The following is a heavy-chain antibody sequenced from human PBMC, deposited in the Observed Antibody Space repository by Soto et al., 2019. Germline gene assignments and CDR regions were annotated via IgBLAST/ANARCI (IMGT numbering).Heavy chain of an antibody. V-gene: IGHV4-39*07. J-gene: IGHJ6*03. CDR3: ARDPYCSSTSCYDGDYYMDV. Sequence: PSETLSLTCTVSGGSISSSSYYWGWIRQPPGKGLEWIGSIYYSGSTYYNPSLKSRVTISVDTSKNQFSLKLSSVTAADTAVYYCARDPYCSSTSCYDGDYYMDVWGKGTTVTVSS. CDR2: IYYSGST. D-gene: IGHD2-2*01. CDR1: GGSISSSSYY.